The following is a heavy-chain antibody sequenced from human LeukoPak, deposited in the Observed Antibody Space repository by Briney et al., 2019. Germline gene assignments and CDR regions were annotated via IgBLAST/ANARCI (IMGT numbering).Heavy chain of an antibody. CDR1: GFTFSSYW. CDR3: ARDCRIFGSSTAFDI. D-gene: IGHD3-3*01. Sequence: PGGSLRLSCAASGFTFSSYWMSWVRQAPGKGLEWVANIKKDGSEKYYVDSVKGRFTISRDNAKNSLYLQMNSLRAEDTAVYYCARDCRIFGSSTAFDIWGQGTMVTVSS. CDR2: IKKDGSEK. J-gene: IGHJ3*02. V-gene: IGHV3-7*01.